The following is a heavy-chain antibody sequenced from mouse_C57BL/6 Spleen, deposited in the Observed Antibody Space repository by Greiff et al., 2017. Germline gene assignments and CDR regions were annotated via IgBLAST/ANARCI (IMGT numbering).Heavy chain of an antibody. D-gene: IGHD2-4*01. CDR2: IRLKSDNYAT. CDR3: TDGDYEGYFDY. Sequence: EVKVEESGGGLVQPGGSMKLSCVASGFTFSNYWMNWVRQSPEKGLEWVAQIRLKSDNYATHYAESVKGRFTISRDDSKSSVYLQMNNLRAEDTGIYYCTDGDYEGYFDYWGQGTTLTVSS. J-gene: IGHJ2*01. CDR1: GFTFSNYW. V-gene: IGHV6-3*01.